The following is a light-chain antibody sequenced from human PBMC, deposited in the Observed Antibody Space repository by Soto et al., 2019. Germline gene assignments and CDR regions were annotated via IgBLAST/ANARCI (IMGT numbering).Light chain of an antibody. J-gene: IGLJ2*01. Sequence: QSVLTRPPSASGTPGQRITISCSGSSSNIGSHTVNWHQQVPGTAPKLLIYSNNERPSGVPDRFPGSKSGTSASLAISGLQSGDEADYYCAAWDDSLNGVIFGGGTKLTVL. CDR3: AAWDDSLNGVI. V-gene: IGLV1-44*01. CDR2: SNN. CDR1: SSNIGSHT.